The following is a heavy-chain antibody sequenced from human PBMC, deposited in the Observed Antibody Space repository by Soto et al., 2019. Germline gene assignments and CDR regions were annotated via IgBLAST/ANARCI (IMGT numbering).Heavy chain of an antibody. Sequence: GGSLRLSCAASGFTFSSYSMNWVRQAPGKGLEWVSYISSSSSTIYYADSVKGRFTISRDNAKNSLYLKMNRLRAEDTAVYYCARDRYDFWSGYYSPFDYWGQGTLVTVSS. CDR1: GFTFSSYS. CDR3: ARDRYDFWSGYYSPFDY. D-gene: IGHD3-3*01. J-gene: IGHJ4*02. CDR2: ISSSSSTI. V-gene: IGHV3-48*01.